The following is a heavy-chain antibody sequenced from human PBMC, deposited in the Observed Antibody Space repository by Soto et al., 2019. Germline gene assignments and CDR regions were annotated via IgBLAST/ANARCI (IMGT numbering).Heavy chain of an antibody. D-gene: IGHD4-17*01. Sequence: PGGSLRLSCAASGFTFSSYAMSWVRQAPGEGLEWVSAISGSGGSTYYADSVKGRFTISRDNSKNQFSLKLTSVTAADTAVYYCARLHYGDYNFDYWGQGTLVTVSS. CDR3: ARLHYGDYNFDY. CDR1: GFTFSSYA. CDR2: ISGSGGST. V-gene: IGHV3-23*01. J-gene: IGHJ4*02.